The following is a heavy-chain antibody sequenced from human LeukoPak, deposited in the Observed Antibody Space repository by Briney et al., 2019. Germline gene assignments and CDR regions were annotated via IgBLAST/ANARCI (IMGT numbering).Heavy chain of an antibody. CDR1: GFTFSSYA. D-gene: IGHD5-12*01. J-gene: IGHJ3*02. V-gene: IGHV3-30*04. Sequence: PGGSLRLSCAASGFTFSSYAMHWVRQAPGKGLEWVAVISYDGSNKYYADSVKGRFTISRDNSKNTLYLQMNSLRAEDTAVYYCARLDIVATIRAFDIWGQGTMVTVSS. CDR2: ISYDGSNK. CDR3: ARLDIVATIRAFDI.